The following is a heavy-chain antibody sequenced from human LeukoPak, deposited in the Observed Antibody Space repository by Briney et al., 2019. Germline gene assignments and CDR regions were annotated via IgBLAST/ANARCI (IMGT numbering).Heavy chain of an antibody. D-gene: IGHD6-19*01. V-gene: IGHV4-30-2*01. CDR2: IYHSGST. CDR1: GGSISSGGYY. CDR3: ARVTQQWPHHYFDY. J-gene: IGHJ4*02. Sequence: SETLSLTCTVSGGSISSGGYYWSWIRQPPGKGLEWIGYIYHSGSTYYNPSLKSRVTISIDTSKNQFSLKLTSVTAADTAIYYCARVTQQWPHHYFDYWGQGTLVTVSS.